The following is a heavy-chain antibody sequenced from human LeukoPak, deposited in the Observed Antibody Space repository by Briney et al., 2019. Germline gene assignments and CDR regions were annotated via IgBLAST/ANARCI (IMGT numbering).Heavy chain of an antibody. CDR1: GFSFSSYY. D-gene: IGHD6-6*01. V-gene: IGHV3-30*02. J-gene: IGHJ4*02. CDR2: IRYDGSNE. Sequence: GGSLRLSCAASGFSFSSYYMSWVRQAPGKGLEWVAFIRYDGSNEYYAESVKGRFTISRDNFKNALYLQMNSLRPEDTAVYYCAKDRGSIAAWYFLDFWGQGTLVTVSS. CDR3: AKDRGSIAAWYFLDF.